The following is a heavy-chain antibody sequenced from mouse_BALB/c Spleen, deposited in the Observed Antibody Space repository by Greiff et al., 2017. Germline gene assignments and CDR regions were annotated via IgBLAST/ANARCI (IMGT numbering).Heavy chain of an antibody. CDR1: GFTFSSYA. J-gene: IGHJ2*01. V-gene: IGHV5-6-5*01. CDR2: ISSGGST. Sequence: EVQLVESGGGLVKPGGSLKLSCAASGFTFSSYAMSWVRQTPEKRLEWVASISSGGSTYYPDSVKGRFTISRDNARNILYLQMSSLRSEDTAMYYCARGRVITTTVGFDYWGQGTTLTVSS. CDR3: ARGRVITTTVGFDY. D-gene: IGHD2-4*01.